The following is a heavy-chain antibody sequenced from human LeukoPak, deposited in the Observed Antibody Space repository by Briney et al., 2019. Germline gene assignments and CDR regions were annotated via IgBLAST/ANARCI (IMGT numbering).Heavy chain of an antibody. CDR2: IYYSGST. CDR1: GGSISSYY. D-gene: IGHD3-10*01. V-gene: IGHV4-59*01. J-gene: IGHJ4*02. Sequence: SETLSLTCTVSGGSISSYYWSWIRQPPGKGLEWIGYIYYSGSTNYNPSLKSRVTISVDTSKNQFSLKLSSVTAADTAVYYCARVGNYGSGSFDNWGQGTLVTVSS. CDR3: ARVGNYGSGSFDN.